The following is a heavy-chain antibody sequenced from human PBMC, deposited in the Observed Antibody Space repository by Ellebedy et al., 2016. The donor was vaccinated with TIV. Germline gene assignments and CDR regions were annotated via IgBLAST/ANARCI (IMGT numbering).Heavy chain of an antibody. Sequence: SVKVSXXASGGTFSSYAISWVRQAPGQGLEWMGRIIPILGIANYAQKFQGRVTITADKSTSTAYMELSSLRSEDTAVYYCAREDYGSGRKAYYYYGMDVWGQGTTVTVSS. CDR1: GGTFSSYA. V-gene: IGHV1-69*04. J-gene: IGHJ6*02. D-gene: IGHD3-10*01. CDR3: AREDYGSGRKAYYYYGMDV. CDR2: IIPILGIA.